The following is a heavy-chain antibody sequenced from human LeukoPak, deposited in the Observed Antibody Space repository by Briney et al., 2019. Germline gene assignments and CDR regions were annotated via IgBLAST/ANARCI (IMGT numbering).Heavy chain of an antibody. CDR3: ARLYDSSGYTNRPDP. V-gene: IGHV4-59*11. CDR2: MYYSGST. Sequence: SETLSLTCSVSGGSISSHYWSWIRQPPGKGLEWIGYMYYSGSTKYNPSLKSRVTISVDTSKNKFSLKLSSVTAADTAVYYCARLYDSSGYTNRPDPWGQGTLVTLSS. J-gene: IGHJ5*02. CDR1: GGSISSHY. D-gene: IGHD3-22*01.